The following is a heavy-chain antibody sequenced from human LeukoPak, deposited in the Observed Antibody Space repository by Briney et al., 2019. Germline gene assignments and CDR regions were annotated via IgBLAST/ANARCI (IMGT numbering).Heavy chain of an antibody. CDR2: IKSKTDGGTI. Sequence: GGSLRLSCAASGFTFSNAWMNWVRQAPGKGLEWVGRIKSKTDGGTIDYTAPVKGRFTIPRDDSKNTLYLQMNSLKTEDTAVYYCTTKRVGAPAFDYWGQGTLVTVSS. CDR1: GFTFSNAW. V-gene: IGHV3-15*07. J-gene: IGHJ4*02. CDR3: TTKRVGAPAFDY. D-gene: IGHD1-26*01.